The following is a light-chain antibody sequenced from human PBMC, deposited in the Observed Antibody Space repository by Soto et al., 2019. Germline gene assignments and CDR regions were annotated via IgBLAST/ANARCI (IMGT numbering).Light chain of an antibody. J-gene: IGKJ4*01. Sequence: EIVLTQSPATLSLSPGERATLSCRASQSISSFLAWYQQKRGQAPRLLIYDASNRATGIPVRFSGSGSGTDFTLTFSSLEPEDFAVYYCQQRINWPLTFGGGTKVEIK. CDR3: QQRINWPLT. V-gene: IGKV3-11*01. CDR2: DAS. CDR1: QSISSF.